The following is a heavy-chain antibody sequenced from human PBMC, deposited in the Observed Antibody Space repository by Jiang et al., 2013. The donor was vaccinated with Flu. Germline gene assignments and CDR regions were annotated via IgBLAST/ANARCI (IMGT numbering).Heavy chain of an antibody. Sequence: NIKQDGSEKYYVDSVKGRFTISRDNAKNSLYLQMNSLRAEDTAVYYCARGTDYGDYESEGLLDYWGQGTLVTVSS. CDR3: ARGTDYGDYESEGLLDY. CDR2: IKQDGSEK. J-gene: IGHJ4*02. D-gene: IGHD4-17*01. V-gene: IGHV3-7*01.